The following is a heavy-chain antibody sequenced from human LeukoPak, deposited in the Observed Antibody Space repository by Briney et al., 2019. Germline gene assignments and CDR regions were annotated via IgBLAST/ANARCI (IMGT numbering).Heavy chain of an antibody. CDR1: GFTFSSYW. Sequence: PGGSLRLSCAASGFTFSSYWMSWVRQTPGKGLEWVANIKQDGSEKYYVDSVKGRFTISRDNAKNSLYLQMNSLRAEDTAVYYCARAGNYYGSGSYYYFDYWGQGTLVTVST. J-gene: IGHJ4*02. CDR3: ARAGNYYGSGSYYYFDY. V-gene: IGHV3-7*01. D-gene: IGHD3-10*01. CDR2: IKQDGSEK.